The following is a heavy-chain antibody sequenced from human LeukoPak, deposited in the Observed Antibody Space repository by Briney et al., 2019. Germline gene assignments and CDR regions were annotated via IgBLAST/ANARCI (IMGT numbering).Heavy chain of an antibody. D-gene: IGHD2-2*02. V-gene: IGHV4-39*01. CDR2: LYYNGDT. CDR1: GGSVRGSNYY. Sequence: SETLSLTCTVSGGSVRGSNYYWGWIRQTPGKGLEWIGSLYYNGDTYYNPSLMSRVTMTVDRSKNQFSLTLTSVTAADTAVYYCARHVFVVVPAAISNWFDPWGQGTLVTVSS. CDR3: ARHVFVVVPAAISNWFDP. J-gene: IGHJ5*02.